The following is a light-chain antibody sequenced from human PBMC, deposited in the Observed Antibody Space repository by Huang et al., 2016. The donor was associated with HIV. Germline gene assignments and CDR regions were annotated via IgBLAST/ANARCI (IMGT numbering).Light chain of an antibody. CDR1: QGISNY. V-gene: IGKV1-9*01. Sequence: IQLTQSPSSLPASVGDRVTITCRASQGISNYLAWYQQKPGKAPKLLIFAASTLQSGVPSRFSGSGSGTDFTLTISSLQPEDFATYYCQQLNSFPREYTFGQGTKLEIK. CDR2: AAS. CDR3: QQLNSFPREYT. J-gene: IGKJ2*01.